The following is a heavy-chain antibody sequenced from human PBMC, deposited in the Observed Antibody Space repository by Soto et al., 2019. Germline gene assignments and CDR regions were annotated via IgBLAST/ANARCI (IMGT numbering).Heavy chain of an antibody. CDR3: ARLEGYCSGGSCYYFDY. J-gene: IGHJ4*02. CDR1: GGSISSSSYY. V-gene: IGHV4-39*01. CDR2: IYYSGST. D-gene: IGHD2-15*01. Sequence: QLQLQESGPGLVKPSETLSLTCTVSGGSISSSSYYWGWIRQPPGKGLEWIGSIYYSGSTYYNPSLKSRVTLSVDTSKNQFSLKLSSVTAADTAVYYCARLEGYCSGGSCYYFDYWGQGTLVTVSS.